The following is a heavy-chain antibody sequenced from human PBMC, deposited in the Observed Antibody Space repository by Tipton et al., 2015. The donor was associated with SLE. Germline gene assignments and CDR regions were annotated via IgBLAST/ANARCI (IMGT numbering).Heavy chain of an antibody. J-gene: IGHJ4*02. CDR2: IYPSGIT. CDR1: GGSFSSHY. Sequence: TLSLTCTVSGGSFSSHYWSWLRHPPGKGLELIGYIYPSGITNYNPSLKSRVSISVDTSKNHLSMKLSYVTAAETAVYYCASSASGWFDYWGQGTLVTVSS. CDR3: ASSASGWFDY. V-gene: IGHV4-59*11. D-gene: IGHD6-19*01.